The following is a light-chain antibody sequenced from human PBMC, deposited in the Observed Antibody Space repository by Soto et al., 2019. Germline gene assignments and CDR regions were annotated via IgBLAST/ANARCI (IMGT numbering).Light chain of an antibody. CDR1: QDINNY. Sequence: DIQMTQSPSSLSASLGDRVTITCQASQDINNYLNWYQQRPGKAPKLLIYDASNLETGVPSRFSGSESGTDFTFTISSLQPEDIATYYCQQYDNFLFTFGPGTKVDIK. V-gene: IGKV1-33*01. CDR3: QQYDNFLFT. CDR2: DAS. J-gene: IGKJ3*01.